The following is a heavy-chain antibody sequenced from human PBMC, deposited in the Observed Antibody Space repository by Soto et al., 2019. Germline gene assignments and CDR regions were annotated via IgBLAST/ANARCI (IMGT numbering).Heavy chain of an antibody. Sequence: SVKVSCKASGGTFSSYAISWVRQAPGQGLEWLGGFIPVYRTLNYAQKFQGRVTITADESTGTAYMTLSSLASDDTAVYYCATGVIWIGYFTVDSWGQGTRVTVSS. V-gene: IGHV1-69*13. J-gene: IGHJ4*02. CDR2: FIPVYRTL. CDR1: GGTFSSYA. CDR3: ATGVIWIGYFTVDS. D-gene: IGHD3-3*01.